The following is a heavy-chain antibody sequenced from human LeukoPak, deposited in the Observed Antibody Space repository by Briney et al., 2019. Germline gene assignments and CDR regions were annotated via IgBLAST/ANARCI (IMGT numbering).Heavy chain of an antibody. CDR3: ARRLDGDFDY. Sequence: SETLPLTCTVSGGSISSYYWSWIRQPPGKGLEWIGYIYYSGSTNYNPSLKSRVTISVDTSKNQFSLKLSSVTAADTAVYYCARRLDGDFDYWGQGTLVTVSS. CDR1: GGSISSYY. V-gene: IGHV4-59*08. D-gene: IGHD4-17*01. J-gene: IGHJ4*02. CDR2: IYYSGST.